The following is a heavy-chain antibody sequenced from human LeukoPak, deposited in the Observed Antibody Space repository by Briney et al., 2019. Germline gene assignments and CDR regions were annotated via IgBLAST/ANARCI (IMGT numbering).Heavy chain of an antibody. CDR3: ASLLRLGYYYMDV. V-gene: IGHV4-34*01. CDR1: GGSFSGYY. D-gene: IGHD3-3*01. Sequence: SETLSLTCAVYGGSFSGYYWSWIRQPPGKGLEWIGEINHSGSTNYNPSLKSRVTISVDTSKNQFSLKLSSVTAADTAVYYCASLLRLGYYYMDVWGKGTTVTVSS. CDR2: INHSGST. J-gene: IGHJ6*03.